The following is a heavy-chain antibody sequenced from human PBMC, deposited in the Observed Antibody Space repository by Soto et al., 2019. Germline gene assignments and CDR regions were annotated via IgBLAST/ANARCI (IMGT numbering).Heavy chain of an antibody. Sequence: QVQLVESGGGVVQPGESLRLSCLESAFDFSTNGMHWVRQAPGKGLEWVAVIWYDSTYKYYGDSVNGRFTISRDHHKNTLYLQMDSLRVDDTAVCCCAKDVNPGVYYLDYWGQGTLVTVSS. D-gene: IGHD3-10*01. CDR2: IWYDSTYK. CDR3: AKDVNPGVYYLDY. CDR1: AFDFSTNG. V-gene: IGHV3-33*06. J-gene: IGHJ4*02.